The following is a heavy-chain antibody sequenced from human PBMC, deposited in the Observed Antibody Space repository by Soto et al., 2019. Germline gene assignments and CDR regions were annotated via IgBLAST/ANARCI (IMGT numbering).Heavy chain of an antibody. CDR3: ARPGASGSSPPNAFDI. J-gene: IGHJ3*02. D-gene: IGHD1-26*01. Sequence: SETLSLTCAVYGGSFSGYYWSWIRQPPGKGLEWIGEINHSGSTNYNPSLKSRVTISVDTSKNQFSLKLSSVTAADAAVYYCARPGASGSSPPNAFDIWGQGTMVTVSS. CDR1: GGSFSGYY. V-gene: IGHV4-34*01. CDR2: INHSGST.